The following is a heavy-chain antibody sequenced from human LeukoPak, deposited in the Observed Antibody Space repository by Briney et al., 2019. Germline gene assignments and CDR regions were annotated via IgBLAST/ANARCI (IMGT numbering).Heavy chain of an antibody. D-gene: IGHD3-22*01. Sequence: SETLSLTCTVSGGSISSYYWSWIRQPPGKGLEWIGYIYTSGSTNYNPSLKSRVTISVDTSKNQFSLKLSSVTAADTAVYYCARQRSSGYEIDYWGQGTLVTVSS. CDR1: GGSISSYY. V-gene: IGHV4-4*09. CDR2: IYTSGST. J-gene: IGHJ4*02. CDR3: ARQRSSGYEIDY.